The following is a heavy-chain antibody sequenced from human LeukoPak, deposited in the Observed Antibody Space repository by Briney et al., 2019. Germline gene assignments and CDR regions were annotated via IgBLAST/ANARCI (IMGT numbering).Heavy chain of an antibody. CDR3: ARGGFYNYYDSSSYPNWFDP. Sequence: SETLSLTCTVSGGSISSYYWSWIRQPAGKGLEWIGRIYTSGSTNYNPSLKSRVTMSVDTSKNQFSLRLSSATAADTAVYYCARGGFYNYYDSSSYPNWFDPWGQGTLVTVSS. J-gene: IGHJ5*02. V-gene: IGHV4-4*07. CDR1: GGSISSYY. CDR2: IYTSGST. D-gene: IGHD3-22*01.